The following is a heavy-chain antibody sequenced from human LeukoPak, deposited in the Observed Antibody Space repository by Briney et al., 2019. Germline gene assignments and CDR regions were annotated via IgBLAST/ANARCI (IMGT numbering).Heavy chain of an antibody. D-gene: IGHD3-22*01. CDR3: ARDLGQYYDTSDNWFDP. Sequence: GGSLRLSCATSGFTFSDYYMSWIRQAPGKGLEWLSYISGSGSDINYADSVKGRFTISRDNAKNTLNLQMNSLRAEDTAVYYCARDLGQYYDTSDNWFDPWGQGTLVTVSS. CDR2: ISGSGSDI. J-gene: IGHJ5*02. CDR1: GFTFSDYY. V-gene: IGHV3-11*06.